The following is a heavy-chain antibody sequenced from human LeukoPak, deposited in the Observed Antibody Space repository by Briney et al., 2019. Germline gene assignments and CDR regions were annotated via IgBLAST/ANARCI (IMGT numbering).Heavy chain of an antibody. CDR1: GGSMSSYY. J-gene: IGHJ5*02. Sequence: SETLSLTCTVSGGSMSSYYWSWIRQPPGKGLGWIGYIYYSGSTNYNPSLKSRVTISVDTSKNKFSLKVRSVTAADTAVYYCARVCGGDCYPLGFDPWGQGTLVTVSS. V-gene: IGHV4-59*01. CDR3: ARVCGGDCYPLGFDP. CDR2: IYYSGST. D-gene: IGHD2-21*02.